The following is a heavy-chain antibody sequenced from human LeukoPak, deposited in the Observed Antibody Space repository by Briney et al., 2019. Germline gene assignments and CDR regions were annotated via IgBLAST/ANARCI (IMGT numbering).Heavy chain of an antibody. J-gene: IGHJ4*02. D-gene: IGHD2-2*01. V-gene: IGHV3-21*01. CDR3: ARGYQRPDY. CDR1: GFTFSTYT. Sequence: PGGSLRLSCAASGFTFSTYTMNWVRQAPGKGLEWVSSISSSSNNINYADSVKGRFTISRDNAMNSVHPQMNSLRVEDTAVYYCARGYQRPDYWGQGTLITVSS. CDR2: ISSSSNNI.